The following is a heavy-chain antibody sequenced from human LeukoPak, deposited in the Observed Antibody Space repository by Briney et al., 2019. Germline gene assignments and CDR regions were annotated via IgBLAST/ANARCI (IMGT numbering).Heavy chain of an antibody. Sequence: TSSETLSRTCTVSGGSISSYYWSWIRQPPGKGLESIGYIYYRGSTNYNPSLKSRVTISVDTSKNQFSLKLSSVTAADTAVYYCARDNFWSETNWFDPWGQGTLVTVSS. V-gene: IGHV4-59*01. J-gene: IGHJ5*02. CDR2: IYYRGST. CDR1: GGSISSYY. CDR3: ARDNFWSETNWFDP. D-gene: IGHD3-3*01.